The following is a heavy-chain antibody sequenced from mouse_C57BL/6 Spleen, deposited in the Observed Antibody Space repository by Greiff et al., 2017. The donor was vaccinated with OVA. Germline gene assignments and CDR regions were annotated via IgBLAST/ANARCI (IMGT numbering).Heavy chain of an antibody. Sequence: QVQLQQPGAELVKPGASVKLSCKASGYTFTSYWMQWVKQRPGQGLEWIGEIDPSDSYTNYNQKFKGKATLTVDTSASTAYMPLSSLTSEDSAVYYCARGGSTMVTAWFAYWGQGTLVTVSA. D-gene: IGHD2-2*01. CDR1: GYTFTSYW. CDR3: ARGGSTMVTAWFAY. V-gene: IGHV1-50*01. J-gene: IGHJ3*01. CDR2: IDPSDSYT.